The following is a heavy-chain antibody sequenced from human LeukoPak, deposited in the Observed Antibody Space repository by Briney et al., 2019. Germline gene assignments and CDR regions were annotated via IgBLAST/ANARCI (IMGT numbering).Heavy chain of an antibody. CDR3: ARESSVVRGVITDFDY. CDR2: IKQDGSEK. Sequence: PGGSLRLSCAASGFTFSNYWMSWVRQAPGKGLEWVANIKQDGSEKYYVNSVKGRFTISRDNAKNSLYLQMNSLRAEDTAVYYCARESSVVRGVITDFDYWGQGTLVTVSS. V-gene: IGHV3-7*01. CDR1: GFTFSNYW. J-gene: IGHJ4*02. D-gene: IGHD3-10*01.